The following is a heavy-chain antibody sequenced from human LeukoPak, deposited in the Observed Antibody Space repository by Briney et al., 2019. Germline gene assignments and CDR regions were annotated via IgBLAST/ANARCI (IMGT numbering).Heavy chain of an antibody. Sequence: QPGGSLRLSCTASGFTFSTYGMHWVRQAPGKGLEWVTLISYDGSTKYYSDSVKGRFTLSRDNSKNTLYLQMNSLRAEDTAVYYCAKPSLYYYDTSGYYRYWYFDLWGRGTLVTVSS. CDR1: GFTFSTYG. V-gene: IGHV3-30*18. CDR3: AKPSLYYYDTSGYYRYWYFDL. J-gene: IGHJ2*01. CDR2: ISYDGSTK. D-gene: IGHD3-22*01.